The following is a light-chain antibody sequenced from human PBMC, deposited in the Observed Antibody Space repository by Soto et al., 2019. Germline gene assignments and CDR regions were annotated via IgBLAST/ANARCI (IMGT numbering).Light chain of an antibody. CDR3: CSYAGNNILV. J-gene: IGLJ2*01. V-gene: IGLV2-11*01. Sequence: QSALTQPRSVSGSLGQSLTISCTGASSDVGSYKYVSWYQQYPGKAPKLLIYDVTQRPSGVPDRFSGSKSGNTASVSISGLQAADEADYYCCSYAGNNILVFGGGTKLTVL. CDR1: SSDVGSYKY. CDR2: DVT.